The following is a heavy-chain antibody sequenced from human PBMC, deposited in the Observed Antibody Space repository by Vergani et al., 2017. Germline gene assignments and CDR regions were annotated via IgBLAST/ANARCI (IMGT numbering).Heavy chain of an antibody. J-gene: IGHJ4*02. D-gene: IGHD3-16*01. CDR1: GFAFSRYA. CDR2: LTASGSGI. CDR3: AKSGGIQHFGAHYFDS. Sequence: EVQLLESGGRLVQPGGSLRLSCVASGFAFSRYATSWVRQAPGKGLEWVSGLTASGSGISYAYSVRGRFTISRDNSKNTLFLQMDSLRAEDTAVYYCAKSGGIQHFGAHYFDSWGQGILVTVSS. V-gene: IGHV3-23*01.